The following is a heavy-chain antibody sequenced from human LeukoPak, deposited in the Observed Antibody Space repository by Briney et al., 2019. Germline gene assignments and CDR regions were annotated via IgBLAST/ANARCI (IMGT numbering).Heavy chain of an antibody. Sequence: GGSLRLSCAASGFTFSSYAMHWVRQAPGKGLEWVAVISYDGSNKYYADSVKGRFTISRDNSKNTLYLQINSLRAEDTAVYYCARDPDCSGGSCYGRGYYFDYWGQGTLVTVSS. J-gene: IGHJ4*02. CDR1: GFTFSSYA. D-gene: IGHD2-15*01. CDR2: ISYDGSNK. V-gene: IGHV3-30-3*01. CDR3: ARDPDCSGGSCYGRGYYFDY.